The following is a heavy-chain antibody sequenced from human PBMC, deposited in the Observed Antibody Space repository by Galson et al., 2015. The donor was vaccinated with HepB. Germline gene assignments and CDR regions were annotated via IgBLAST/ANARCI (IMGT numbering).Heavy chain of an antibody. Sequence: SVKVSCKASGYNFKSYGISWVRQAPGQGLEWMGRITGNNGRTNYAQNFQGRFIMTTDTSTSTAFMELKSLRPDDTAVYYCARSLYTTSGTNWCDYWGQGTLVTVTS. V-gene: IGHV1-18*01. J-gene: IGHJ5*01. CDR1: GYNFKSYG. CDR2: ITGNNGRT. D-gene: IGHD3-16*01. CDR3: ARSLYTTSGTNWCDY.